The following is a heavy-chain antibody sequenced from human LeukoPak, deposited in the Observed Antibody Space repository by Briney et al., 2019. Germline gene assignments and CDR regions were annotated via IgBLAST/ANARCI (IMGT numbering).Heavy chain of an antibody. Sequence: ASVKVSCKASGYTFTSYDINWVRQATGQGLEWMGWMNPNSGNTGYAQKFQGRVTMTTDTSTSTAYMELRSLRSDDTAVYYCAREVGDIAAAGTWFDPWGQGTLVTVSS. CDR1: GYTFTSYD. V-gene: IGHV1-8*01. CDR2: MNPNSGNT. D-gene: IGHD6-13*01. J-gene: IGHJ5*02. CDR3: AREVGDIAAAGTWFDP.